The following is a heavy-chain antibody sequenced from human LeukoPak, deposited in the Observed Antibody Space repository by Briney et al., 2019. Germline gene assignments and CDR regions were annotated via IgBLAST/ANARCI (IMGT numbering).Heavy chain of an antibody. D-gene: IGHD6-19*01. V-gene: IGHV3-53*01. CDR2: IYSGGST. Sequence: GESLRLSCAASGFTVSSNYMSWVRQAPGKGLEWVSVIYSGGSTYYADSVKGRFTISRDNSKNTLYLQMNSLRAEDTAVYYCARALIGIAVAGTDLWFDPWGQGTLVTVSS. J-gene: IGHJ5*02. CDR1: GFTVSSNY. CDR3: ARALIGIAVAGTDLWFDP.